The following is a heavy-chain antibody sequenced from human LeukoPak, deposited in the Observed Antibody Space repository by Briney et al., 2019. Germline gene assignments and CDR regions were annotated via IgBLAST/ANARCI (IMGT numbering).Heavy chain of an antibody. CDR2: IYHSGST. Sequence: SETLSLTCTVSGYSISSGYYWGWIRQPPGKGLEWIGSIYHSGSTYYNPSLKSRVTISVDTSKNQFSLKLSSVTAADTAVYYCASLGVLWFGELSFDYWGQGTLVTVSS. CDR1: GYSISSGYY. J-gene: IGHJ4*02. CDR3: ASLGVLWFGELSFDY. V-gene: IGHV4-38-2*02. D-gene: IGHD3-10*01.